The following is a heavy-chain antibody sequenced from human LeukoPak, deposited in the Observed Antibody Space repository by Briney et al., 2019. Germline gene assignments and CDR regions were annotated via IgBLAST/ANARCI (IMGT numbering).Heavy chain of an antibody. J-gene: IGHJ4*02. CDR1: GGSFSGYY. D-gene: IGHD6-13*01. CDR3: ARGYFDGYSSSWFYFDY. V-gene: IGHV4-34*01. CDR2: INHSGST. Sequence: SETLSLTCAVYGGSFSGYYWSWIRQPPGKGLEWIGEINHSGSTNYNPSLKSRVTISVDTSKNQFSLKLSSVTAADTAVYYCARGYFDGYSSSWFYFDYWGQGTLVTVSS.